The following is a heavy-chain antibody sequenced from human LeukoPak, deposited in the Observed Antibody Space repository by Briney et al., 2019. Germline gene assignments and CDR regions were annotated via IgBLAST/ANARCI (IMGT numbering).Heavy chain of an antibody. CDR2: ISYDGSNK. CDR1: GFTFSSYA. J-gene: IGHJ4*02. CDR3: ARDLTAAGFFDY. V-gene: IGHV3-30-3*01. Sequence: PGGSLRPPCAASGFTFSSYAMHWVRQAPGRGLEWVAVISYDGSNKYYADSVKGRFTISRDNSKNTLYLQMNSLRAEDTAVYYCARDLTAAGFFDYWGQGTLVTVSS. D-gene: IGHD6-13*01.